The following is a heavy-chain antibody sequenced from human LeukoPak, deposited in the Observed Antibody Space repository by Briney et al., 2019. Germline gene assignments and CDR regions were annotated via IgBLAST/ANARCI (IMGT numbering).Heavy chain of an antibody. CDR2: ISYDGSNK. Sequence: GGSLRLSCAASGFTFSSYAMHWVRQAPGKGLEWVAVISYDGSNKYYADSVKGRFTISRDNSKNTLYLQMNSLRAEDTAVCYCARGLRYFDWLGDAFDIWGQGTMVTVSS. V-gene: IGHV3-30*04. J-gene: IGHJ3*02. D-gene: IGHD3-9*01. CDR3: ARGLRYFDWLGDAFDI. CDR1: GFTFSSYA.